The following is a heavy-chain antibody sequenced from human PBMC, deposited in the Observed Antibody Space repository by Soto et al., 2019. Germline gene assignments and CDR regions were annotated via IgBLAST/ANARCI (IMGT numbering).Heavy chain of an antibody. CDR2: ISYDGSNK. CDR1: GFTFSSYG. J-gene: IGHJ6*02. D-gene: IGHD6-6*01. Sequence: QVQLVESGGGVVQPGRSPRLSCAASGFTFSSYGMHWVRQAPGKGLEWVAVISYDGSNKYYADSVKGRFTISRDNSKNTLYLQMNSLRAEDTAVYYCAKDYGRQLVGGGFDYYYGMDVWGQGTTVTVSS. CDR3: AKDYGRQLVGGGFDYYYGMDV. V-gene: IGHV3-30*18.